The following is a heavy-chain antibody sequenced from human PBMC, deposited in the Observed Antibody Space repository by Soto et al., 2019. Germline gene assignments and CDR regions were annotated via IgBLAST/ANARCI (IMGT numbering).Heavy chain of an antibody. CDR2: IKSKTDGGTT. J-gene: IGHJ4*02. V-gene: IGHV3-15*01. Sequence: EVQLVESGGGLVKPGGSLRLSCAASGFTFSNAWMSWVRQAPGKGLEWVGRIKSKTDGGTTDYAAPVKGRFTISRDDSKNTLYLQMNSPKTEDTAVYYCVYDSSGYYYFDYWGQGTLVTVSS. D-gene: IGHD3-22*01. CDR1: GFTFSNAW. CDR3: VYDSSGYYYFDY.